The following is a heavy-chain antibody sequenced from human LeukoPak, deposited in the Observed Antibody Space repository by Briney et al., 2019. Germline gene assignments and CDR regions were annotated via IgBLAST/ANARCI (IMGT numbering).Heavy chain of an antibody. J-gene: IGHJ3*02. V-gene: IGHV4-59*01. D-gene: IGHD2-15*01. CDR3: ARDDRLDCSGGTCYSSVPFDI. CDR1: GGSISSYY. CDR2: FYYSGST. Sequence: SETLSLTCTVSGGSISSYYWNWIRQPPGKGLEWIGDFYYSGSTNYNPSLKSRVTISVDTSKNQFSLKLSSVTAADTAVYYCARDDRLDCSGGTCYSSVPFDIWGQGTMVTVSS.